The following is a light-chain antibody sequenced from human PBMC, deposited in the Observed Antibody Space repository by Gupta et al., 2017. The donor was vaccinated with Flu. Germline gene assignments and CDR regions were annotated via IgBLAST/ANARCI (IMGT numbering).Light chain of an antibody. Sequence: QSVLTQPPSVSGAPGQRLTISCTGRSSDIGAGYDVHWYQQLPGTAPKLLIYGNNNRPSGVPDRFSGSKSGTSASLAITGLQAEDEADYYCQSYDSSLSGSVFGGGTKLTVL. CDR1: SSDIGAGYD. J-gene: IGLJ3*02. CDR2: GNN. CDR3: QSYDSSLSGSV. V-gene: IGLV1-40*01.